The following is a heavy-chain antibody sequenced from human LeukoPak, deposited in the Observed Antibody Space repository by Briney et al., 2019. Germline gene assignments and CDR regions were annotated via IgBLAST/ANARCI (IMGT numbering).Heavy chain of an antibody. Sequence: GSLRLSCAASGFTFSSYSMNWVRQAPGKGLEWVSSISSSSSYIYYADSVKGRFTISRDNAKNSLYLQMNSLRAEDTAVYYCARVAAYGDYGIDAFDIWGLGTMVTVSS. V-gene: IGHV3-21*01. D-gene: IGHD4-17*01. J-gene: IGHJ3*02. CDR2: ISSSSSYI. CDR1: GFTFSSYS. CDR3: ARVAAYGDYGIDAFDI.